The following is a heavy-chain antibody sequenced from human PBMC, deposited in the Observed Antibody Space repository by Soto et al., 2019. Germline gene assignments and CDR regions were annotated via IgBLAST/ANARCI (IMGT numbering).Heavy chain of an antibody. J-gene: IGHJ6*03. D-gene: IGHD6-13*01. CDR3: AREGSGQLVPGDYMDV. V-gene: IGHV4-4*02. CDR1: SGSISSSNW. CDR2: IYHSGST. Sequence: SETLSLTCAVSSGSISSSNWWSWVRQPPGKGLEWIGEIYHSGSTNYNPSLKSRVTVSVDKSKNQFSLKLSSVTAADTAVYYCAREGSGQLVPGDYMDVWGKGTTVTVSS.